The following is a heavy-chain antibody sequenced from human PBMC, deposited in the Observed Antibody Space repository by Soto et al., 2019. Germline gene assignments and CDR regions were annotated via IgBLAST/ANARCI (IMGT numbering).Heavy chain of an antibody. CDR1: GGTFSSYA. CDR3: ARGPNIVVVPAARYYFDY. D-gene: IGHD2-2*01. J-gene: IGHJ4*02. CDR2: IIPIFGTA. V-gene: IGHV1-69*13. Sequence: SVKVSCKASGGTFSSYAISWVRQAPGQGLEWMGGIIPIFGTANYAQKFQGRVTITADESTSTAYMELSSLRSEDTAVYYCARGPNIVVVPAARYYFDYWGQGTLVTVSS.